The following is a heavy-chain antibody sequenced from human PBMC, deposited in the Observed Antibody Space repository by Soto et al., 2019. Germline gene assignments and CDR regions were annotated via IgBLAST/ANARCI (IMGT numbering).Heavy chain of an antibody. D-gene: IGHD5-12*01. CDR1: GGFISSSSHY. V-gene: IGHV4-39*01. CDR2: LYYSGST. CDR3: ERQRIDTVATWFDT. J-gene: IGHJ5*02. Sequence: PSETLSLTCTVSGGFISSSSHYWGWIRQPPGKGLEWIGSLYYSGSTYYNPSLKGRVSISVDTSKNQVSLNLRSVTAADTAVYYCERQRIDTVATWFDTWGQGTLVTVSS.